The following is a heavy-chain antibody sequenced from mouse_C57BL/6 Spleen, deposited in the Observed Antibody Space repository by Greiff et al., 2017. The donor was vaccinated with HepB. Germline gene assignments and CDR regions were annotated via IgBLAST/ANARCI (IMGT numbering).Heavy chain of an antibody. CDR1: GFTFSSYA. D-gene: IGHD4-1*01. Sequence: EVHLVESGEGLVKPGGSLKLSCAASGFTFSSYAMSWVRQTPEKRLEWVAYISSGGDYIYYADTVKGRFTISRDNARNTLYLQMSSLKSEDTAMYYCTRDRTGTGYFDVWGTGTTVTVSS. CDR3: TRDRTGTGYFDV. J-gene: IGHJ1*03. V-gene: IGHV5-9-1*02. CDR2: ISSGGDYI.